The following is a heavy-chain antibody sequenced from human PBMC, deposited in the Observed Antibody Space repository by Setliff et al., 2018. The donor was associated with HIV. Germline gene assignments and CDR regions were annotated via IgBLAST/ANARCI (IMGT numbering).Heavy chain of an antibody. J-gene: IGHJ6*03. CDR1: GFTFSSYS. CDR2: LNSDGRST. V-gene: IGHV3-74*01. D-gene: IGHD3-9*01. Sequence: GGSLRLSCAASGFTFSSYSMYWVRQAPGKGLMWVSRLNSDGRSTTYADSVKGRFTISRDNARNTVFLQMNSLRAEDSAVYYCARGDQTGYYTTYYYMDVWGLGTTVTVSS. CDR3: ARGDQTGYYTTYYYMDV.